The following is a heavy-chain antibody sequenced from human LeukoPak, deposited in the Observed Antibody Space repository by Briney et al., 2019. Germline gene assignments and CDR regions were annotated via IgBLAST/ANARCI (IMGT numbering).Heavy chain of an antibody. Sequence: PSETLSLTCAVSGYSISSGYYWGLIRQPPGKGLEWIGSIYHSGSTYYNPSLNSRVTISVDTSNNQFSLKLSSVSAADTAVYYCASRREYCSGGSCYLTERLFYYWGQGTLVTVSS. D-gene: IGHD2-15*01. J-gene: IGHJ4*02. CDR3: ASRREYCSGGSCYLTERLFYY. CDR2: IYHSGST. CDR1: GYSISSGYY. V-gene: IGHV4-38-2*01.